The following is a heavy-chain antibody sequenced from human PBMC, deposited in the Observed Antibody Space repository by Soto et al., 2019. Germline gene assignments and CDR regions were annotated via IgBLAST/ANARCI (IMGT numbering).Heavy chain of an antibody. D-gene: IGHD2-15*01. V-gene: IGHV3-30*18. CDR1: GFTFSSYG. CDR2: ISYDGSNK. CDR3: AKADIVVVVAATAYYYYGMDV. Sequence: PGGSLRLSCAASGFTFSSYGMHWVRQAPGKGLEWVAVISYDGSNKYYADSVKGRFTISRDNSKNTLYLQMNSLRAEDTAVYYCAKADIVVVVAATAYYYYGMDVWGQGTTVTV. J-gene: IGHJ6*02.